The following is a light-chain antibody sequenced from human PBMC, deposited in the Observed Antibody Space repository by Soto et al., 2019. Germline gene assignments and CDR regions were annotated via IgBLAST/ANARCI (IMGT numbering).Light chain of an antibody. V-gene: IGLV2-14*01. CDR2: EVS. Sequence: QSALTQPASVSGAPGQSITISCTGTSSDVGGYNDVSWYQQHPGKAPKLMIYEVSNRPSGVSNRFSGSKSGNTAPLTISGLQAEDAADYYCSSYTSSSTWVFGGGTKLTVL. J-gene: IGLJ3*02. CDR3: SSYTSSSTWV. CDR1: SSDVGGYND.